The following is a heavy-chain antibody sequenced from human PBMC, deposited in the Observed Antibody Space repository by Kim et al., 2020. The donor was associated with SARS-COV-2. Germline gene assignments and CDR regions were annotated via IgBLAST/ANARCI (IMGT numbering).Heavy chain of an antibody. D-gene: IGHD3-9*01. V-gene: IGHV3-7*03. CDR2: IKQDGSEK. CDR3: ARAGGYCAWLSIYYYYYGMDD. CDR1: GDTFSSYW. Sequence: GGSLRLSCAAAGDTFSSYWRSWVRQAPGKGLEGVAYIKQDGSEKYYVDSVRRRFTFSRDNTKNSRYLQMNSLRAEDTAVYDCARAGGYCAWLSIYYYYYGMDDWGQGTTVTVSS. J-gene: IGHJ6*02.